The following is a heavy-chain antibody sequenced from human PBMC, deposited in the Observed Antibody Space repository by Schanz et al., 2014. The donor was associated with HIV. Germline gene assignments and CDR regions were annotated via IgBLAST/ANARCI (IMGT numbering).Heavy chain of an antibody. Sequence: QVQLQQWGAGLLKPSETLSLTCAVYGGSFRGYYWTWIRQFPGVGLEWIGKIRHTGGTNYNPSLKSRVTMSVEPSKNQFSRKLTSVTAADTAIYFCARGDFGGNSVDYWGHGNLVTVSS. CDR1: GGSFRGYY. CDR3: ARGDFGGNSVDY. D-gene: IGHD2-21*02. J-gene: IGHJ4*01. CDR2: IRHTGGT. V-gene: IGHV4-34*01.